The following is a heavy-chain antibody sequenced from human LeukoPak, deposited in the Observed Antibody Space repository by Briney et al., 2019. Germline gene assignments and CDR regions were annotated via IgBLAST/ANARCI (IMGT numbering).Heavy chain of an antibody. CDR1: GYTFTSYG. Sequence: ASVKVSCKASGYTFTSYGISWVRQATGQGLEWMGWISAYNGNTNYAQKLQGRVTMTTDIATITAYRELRSLRSDDTSVNYWARPQYTSGWCSVDYWGPGTLVTVSS. V-gene: IGHV1-18*01. CDR2: ISAYNGNT. CDR3: ARPQYTSGWCSVDY. D-gene: IGHD6-19*01. J-gene: IGHJ4*02.